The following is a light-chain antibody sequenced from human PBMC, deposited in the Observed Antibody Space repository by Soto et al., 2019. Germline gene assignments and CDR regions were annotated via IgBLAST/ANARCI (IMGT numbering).Light chain of an antibody. V-gene: IGKV3-20*01. CDR3: QQYNNWPPVT. Sequence: PGERATLSCRASQSVPSTYFAWYQQKAGQPPRLLISGTSNGATGIPDRFSASGSGTDFTLTISRLEPEDFAVYFCQQYNNWPPVTFGPGTKVDI. CDR2: GTS. CDR1: QSVPSTY. J-gene: IGKJ3*01.